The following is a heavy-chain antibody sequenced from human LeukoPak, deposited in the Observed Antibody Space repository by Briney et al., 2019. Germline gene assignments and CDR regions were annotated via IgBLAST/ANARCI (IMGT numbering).Heavy chain of an antibody. CDR1: GLSLSAYG. D-gene: IGHD6-13*01. V-gene: IGHV3-33*01. Sequence: QPGGSLRLSCAASGLSLSAYGVHWVRQAPGKGLEWVAVIWYDGTSKDYADSVKGRFTFSRDNSKNTLYLQMNSLTVEDTAVYYCARSQSSSLIDYWGQGTLVTVSS. J-gene: IGHJ4*02. CDR3: ARSQSSSLIDY. CDR2: IWYDGTSK.